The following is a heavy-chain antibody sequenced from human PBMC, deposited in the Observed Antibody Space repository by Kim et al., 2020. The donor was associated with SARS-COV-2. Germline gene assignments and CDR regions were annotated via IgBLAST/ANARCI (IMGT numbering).Heavy chain of an antibody. V-gene: IGHV1-46*01. CDR3: ARAPLGKFTPLDV. J-gene: IGHJ6*02. D-gene: IGHD2-15*01. Sequence: YAQKVQGRVTMTRDTSTSTVYMELSSLRSEDTAVYYCARAPLGKFTPLDVWGQGTTVTVSS.